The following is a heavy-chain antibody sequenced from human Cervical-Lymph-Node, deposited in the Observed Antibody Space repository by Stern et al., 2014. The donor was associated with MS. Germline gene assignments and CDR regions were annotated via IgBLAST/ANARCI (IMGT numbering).Heavy chain of an antibody. D-gene: IGHD4-17*01. J-gene: IGHJ6*02. V-gene: IGHV2-5*02. CDR1: GFSLNTSGEG. CDR3: AHTTVTFDEAYGLDV. CDR2: IYWDADE. Sequence: QVTLKESGPTLVKPTQTLTLTCTFSGFSLNTSGEGVGWIRQPPGKALEWLAGIYWDADERYSPSLNSRLTITKDTSKNQVVLTMVNMDPVDTGTYYCAHTTVTFDEAYGLDVWGQGTTVTVAS.